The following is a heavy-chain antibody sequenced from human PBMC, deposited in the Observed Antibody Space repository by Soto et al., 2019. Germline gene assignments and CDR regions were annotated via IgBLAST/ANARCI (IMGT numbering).Heavy chain of an antibody. D-gene: IGHD1-20*01. V-gene: IGHV1-58*01. CDR3: AASGITGTFLGPLIDC. CDR2: IVVGSGNT. Sequence: GASVKVSCKASGFTFTNSAVQWVRQARGQRLEWIGWIVVGSGNTNYAQKFQERVTITRDMSTRTAYMELSSLRSEDTAVYYCAASGITGTFLGPLIDCWGQGTLVTVSS. J-gene: IGHJ4*02. CDR1: GFTFTNSA.